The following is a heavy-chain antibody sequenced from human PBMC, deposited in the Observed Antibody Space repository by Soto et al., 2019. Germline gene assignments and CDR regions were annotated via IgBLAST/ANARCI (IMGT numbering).Heavy chain of an antibody. J-gene: IGHJ3*02. CDR1: GFTFSSYA. D-gene: IGHD3-22*01. V-gene: IGHV3-23*01. CDR3: ANDPTHYYYDSSGGGAFDI. CDR2: ISGSGGST. Sequence: PGGSLRLSCAASGFTFSSYAMSWVRQAPGKGLEWVSAISGSGGSTYYADSVKGRFTISRDNSKNTLYLQMNSLRAEDTAVYYCANDPTHYYYDSSGGGAFDIWGQGTMVTVSS.